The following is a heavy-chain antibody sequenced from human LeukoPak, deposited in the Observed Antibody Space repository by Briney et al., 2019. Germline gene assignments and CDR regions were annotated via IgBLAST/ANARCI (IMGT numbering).Heavy chain of an antibody. CDR1: GFSITSGYY. CDR3: ARDGSGSYGRGFGY. J-gene: IGHJ4*02. Sequence: ETLSLTCTVSGFSITSGYYWGWIRQPPGKGLEWVANIKQDGSEKYYVDSVKGRFTISRDNAKNSLYLQMNSLRAEDTAVYYCARDGSGSYGRGFGYWGQGTLVTVSS. V-gene: IGHV3-7*01. D-gene: IGHD3-10*01. CDR2: IKQDGSEK.